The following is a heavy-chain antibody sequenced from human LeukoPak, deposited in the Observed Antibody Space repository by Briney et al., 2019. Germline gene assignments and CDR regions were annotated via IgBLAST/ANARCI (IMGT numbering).Heavy chain of an antibody. D-gene: IGHD1-14*01. CDR3: AREERTTGLLWFDP. Sequence: ASQTLSFTCTVSGDSISSGSYYWSWIRQPAGKGLEWIGRIYTSGNSDFNPSLKSRVTISVDTSKKQFSLNPSSVTAADTAVYYCAREERTTGLLWFDPWGQGTLVTVSS. V-gene: IGHV4-61*02. CDR2: IYTSGNS. J-gene: IGHJ5*02. CDR1: GDSISSGSYY.